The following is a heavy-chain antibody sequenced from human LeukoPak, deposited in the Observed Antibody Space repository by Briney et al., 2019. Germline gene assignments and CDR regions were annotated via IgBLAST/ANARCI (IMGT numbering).Heavy chain of an antibody. CDR2: INHSGST. CDR1: GGSFSGYY. D-gene: IGHD3-10*01. Sequence: SETLSLTCAVYGGSFSGYYWSWIRQPPGKGLEWIGEINHSGSTNYNPSLKSRDTISVDTSKNQFSLKLSSVTAADTAVYYCARGARRIILWFGERFDPWGQGTLVTVSS. J-gene: IGHJ5*02. CDR3: ARGARRIILWFGERFDP. V-gene: IGHV4-34*01.